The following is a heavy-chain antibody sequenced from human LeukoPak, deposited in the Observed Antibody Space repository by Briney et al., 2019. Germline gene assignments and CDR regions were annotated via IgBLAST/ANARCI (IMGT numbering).Heavy chain of an antibody. J-gene: IGHJ4*02. CDR1: GFTFSNYW. D-gene: IGHD5-24*01. V-gene: IGHV3-7*01. CDR2: INRDGSER. Sequence: GGSLRLSCAASGFTFSNYWMTWVRQAPGKGLEWVANINRDGSERYYVDSVKGRFTISRDDAKSSLYLQMNSLRAEDTAVYYCARDLRDGYFDYWGQGTLVTVSS. CDR3: ARDLRDGYFDY.